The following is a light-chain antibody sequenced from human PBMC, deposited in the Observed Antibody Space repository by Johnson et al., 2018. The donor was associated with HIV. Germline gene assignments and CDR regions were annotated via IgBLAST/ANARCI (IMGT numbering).Light chain of an antibody. J-gene: IGLJ1*01. CDR3: GTWDNSLRTAF. Sequence: QSVLTQPPSVSAAAGQKVTISCSGSSSNIGNNYVAWYQQVPGTAPKLLIYDNNRRPSGVPDRFSGSKSGTSATLGITGLQTGDEADYFCGTWDNSLRTAFVVTGTKVPVL. CDR2: DNN. V-gene: IGLV1-51*01. CDR1: SSNIGNNY.